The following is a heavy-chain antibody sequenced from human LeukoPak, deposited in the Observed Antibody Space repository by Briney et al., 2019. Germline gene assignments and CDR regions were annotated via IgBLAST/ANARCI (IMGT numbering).Heavy chain of an antibody. CDR2: ISSTGSDI. J-gene: IGHJ3*02. Sequence: GGSLRLSCAASGFNFSSYSMNWVRQAPGKGLEWVSYISSTGSDIYYADSVRGRFTVSRDNAKNSLYPQMNSLRAEDTAVYYCAKDLYEITIFGVVIIGDAFDIWGQGTMVTVSS. CDR3: AKDLYEITIFGVVIIGDAFDI. V-gene: IGHV3-21*05. CDR1: GFNFSSYS. D-gene: IGHD3-3*01.